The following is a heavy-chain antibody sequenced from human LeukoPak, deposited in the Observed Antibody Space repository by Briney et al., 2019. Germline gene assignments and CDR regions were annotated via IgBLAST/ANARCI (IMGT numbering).Heavy chain of an antibody. CDR2: IYYTGST. V-gene: IGHV4-59*01. CDR1: GGSISGDY. D-gene: IGHD2-21*01. CDR3: ARLQGDSTALFDY. Sequence: SETLSLTCTVSGGSISGDYWSWVRQPPGKGLEWVGYIYYTGSTNYNPSLKSRVTISVDTSKNQFSLMLNSVTAADTAVYYCARLQGDSTALFDYWGQESLFTVSS. J-gene: IGHJ4*02.